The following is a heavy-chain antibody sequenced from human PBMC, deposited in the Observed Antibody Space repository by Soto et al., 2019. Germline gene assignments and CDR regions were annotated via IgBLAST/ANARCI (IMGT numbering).Heavy chain of an antibody. V-gene: IGHV1-69*13. D-gene: IGHD4-4*01. CDR1: GGTFSSYA. J-gene: IGHJ6*02. CDR2: IIPIFGTA. CDR3: ARGQDYINYYSYCYYYCGMEV. Sequence: SVKVSCKASGGTFSSYAISWVRQAPGQGLEWMGGIIPIFGTANYAQKFQGRVTITADESTSTAYMELSSLRSEDTAVYYCARGQDYINYYSYCYYYCGMEVWRQGTTVTVSS.